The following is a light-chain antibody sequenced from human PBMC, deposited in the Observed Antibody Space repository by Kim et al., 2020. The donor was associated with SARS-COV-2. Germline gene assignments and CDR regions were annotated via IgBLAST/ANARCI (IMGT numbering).Light chain of an antibody. CDR2: DAS. CDR3: QQFNSYPPLT. V-gene: IGKV1-13*02. Sequence: SVGDRVTITWRARQAISRALAWYQQKPGKAPKLLIYDASSLESGVPSRFSGSGSGTDFTLTISRLQPEDFATYYCQQFNSYPPLTFGGGTKLEI. CDR1: QAISRA. J-gene: IGKJ4*01.